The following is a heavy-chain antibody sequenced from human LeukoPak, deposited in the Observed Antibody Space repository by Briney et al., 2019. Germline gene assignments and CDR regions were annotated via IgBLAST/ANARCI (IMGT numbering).Heavy chain of an antibody. Sequence: PGGSLRLSCAASGFTFSTYWMHWVRQAPGKGLVWVSRINNDGSNTTYADSVKGRFTISRDNAKNTLYLQMNSLRAEDTAVYYCARGEIVVAEWGQGTLVTVSS. V-gene: IGHV3-74*01. CDR3: ARGEIVVAE. CDR1: GFTFSTYW. D-gene: IGHD3-22*01. CDR2: INNDGSNT. J-gene: IGHJ4*02.